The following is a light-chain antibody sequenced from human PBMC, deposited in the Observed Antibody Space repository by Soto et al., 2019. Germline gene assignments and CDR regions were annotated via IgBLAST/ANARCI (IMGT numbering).Light chain of an antibody. CDR3: CSYAGSSLWV. Sequence: QSALTQPRSVSGSPGQSVTISCTGTSSDVGGHNLVSWYQQHPGKAPKLVIYDVSKWRSGVPDRFFGSKSGNTASLTISGLQAEYEADYYFCSYAGSSLWVFGGGTMLTVL. CDR1: SSDVGGHNL. V-gene: IGLV2-11*01. J-gene: IGLJ3*02. CDR2: DVS.